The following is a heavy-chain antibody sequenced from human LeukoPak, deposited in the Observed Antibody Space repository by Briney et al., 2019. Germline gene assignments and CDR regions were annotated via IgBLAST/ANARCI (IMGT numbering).Heavy chain of an antibody. Sequence: GGSLRLSCAASGFTFSNYALHWVRQAPGKGLEWLAFISYDGNVRYYADSVKGRFTISRDNAKNSLYLQMNSLRAEDTAVYYCARVYSSSWYGWFDPWGQGTLVTVSS. CDR3: ARVYSSSWYGWFDP. CDR2: ISYDGNVR. D-gene: IGHD6-13*01. CDR1: GFTFSNYA. V-gene: IGHV3-30-3*01. J-gene: IGHJ5*02.